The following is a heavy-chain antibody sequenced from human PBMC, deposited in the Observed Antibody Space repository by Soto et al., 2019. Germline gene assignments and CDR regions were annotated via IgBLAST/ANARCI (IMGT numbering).Heavy chain of an antibody. J-gene: IGHJ4*02. V-gene: IGHV1-3*01. CDR2: INAGNGNT. CDR1: GYTFTSYA. Sequence: ASVKVSCKASGYTFTSYAMHWVLQAPGQRLEWMGWINAGNGNTKYSQKFQGRVTITRDTSASTAYMELSSLRSEDTAVYYCARDYGGPYYFDYWGQGTLVTVSS. D-gene: IGHD4-17*01. CDR3: ARDYGGPYYFDY.